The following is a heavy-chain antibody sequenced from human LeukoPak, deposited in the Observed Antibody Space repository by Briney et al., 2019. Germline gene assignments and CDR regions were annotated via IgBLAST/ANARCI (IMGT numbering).Heavy chain of an antibody. CDR3: ARLGSGSNY. CDR1: GDIVSSNSAA. V-gene: IGHV6-1*01. CDR2: TYYRSKWYT. J-gene: IGHJ4*02. Sequence: SQTLSLTCAISGDIVSSNSAAWIWIRQSPSRGLEWLGRTYYRSKWYTEYAVPVKSRITINPDTSKNQFPLQLSSVNPEDTAVYYCARLGSGSNYWGQGTLVTVSS. D-gene: IGHD3-10*01.